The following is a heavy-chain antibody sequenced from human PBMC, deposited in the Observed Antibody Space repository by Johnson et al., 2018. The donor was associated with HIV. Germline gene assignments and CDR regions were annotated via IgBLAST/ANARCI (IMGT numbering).Heavy chain of an antibody. D-gene: IGHD7-27*01. V-gene: IGHV3-9*01. J-gene: IGHJ3*02. Sequence: VQLVESGGGLVQPGRSLRLSCAASGFTFDDYAMHWVRQAPGKGLEWVSGISWNSGSIGYADSVKGRFTISRDNAKNSLYLQMNSLKTEDTAVYYCTTDGGLGSFDIWGQGTMVAVSS. CDR1: GFTFDDYA. CDR3: TTDGGLGSFDI. CDR2: ISWNSGSI.